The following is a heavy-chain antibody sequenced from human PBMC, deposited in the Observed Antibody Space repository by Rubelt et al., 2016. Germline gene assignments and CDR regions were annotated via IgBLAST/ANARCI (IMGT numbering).Heavy chain of an antibody. CDR2: ISAYNGNT. V-gene: IGHV1-18*01. Sequence: VKVSCKASGYTFTSYGITWVRQAPGQGLQWMGWISAYNGNTNYAQKLQDRVTMTTDTSTSTAYMELRSLRSDDTAVYYCATYRPPTTHYYMDVWGKGTTVTVSS. CDR1: GYTFTSYG. D-gene: IGHD1/OR15-1a*01. J-gene: IGHJ6*03. CDR3: ATYRPPTTHYYMDV.